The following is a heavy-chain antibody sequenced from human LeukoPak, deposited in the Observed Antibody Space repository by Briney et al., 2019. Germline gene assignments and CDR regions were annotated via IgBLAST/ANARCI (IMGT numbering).Heavy chain of an antibody. J-gene: IGHJ4*02. D-gene: IGHD5-12*01. CDR1: GGSISSGDYW. CDR3: ARHSGYERD. V-gene: IGHV4-30-4*01. Sequence: PSETLSLTCTVSVSGGSISSGDYWWSWIRQPPGKGLEWIGYIYASGSTHYKSSLKSRVSISMDPSKNQFSLKLSSVTAADTAVYHCARHSGYERDWGQGTLVTVSS. CDR2: IYASGST.